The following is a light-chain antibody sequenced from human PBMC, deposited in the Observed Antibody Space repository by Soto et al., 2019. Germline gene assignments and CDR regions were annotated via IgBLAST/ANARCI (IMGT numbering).Light chain of an antibody. CDR3: SSYTHTRTS. J-gene: IGLJ1*01. V-gene: IGLV2-14*03. CDR1: SSDIGIFNY. CDR2: AVS. Sequence: QSLLTQPASVSGSPGQSITISCTGTSSDIGIFNYVSWYQQHPGKAPKLIIYAVSNRPSGVSDRFSGSKSGNTASLTISGLQTEYEADYYCSSYTHTRTSFATGTKFNVL.